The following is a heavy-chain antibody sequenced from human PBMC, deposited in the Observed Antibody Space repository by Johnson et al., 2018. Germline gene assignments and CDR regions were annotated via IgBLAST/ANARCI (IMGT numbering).Heavy chain of an antibody. CDR3: AIEGVMEGEYYGPFEY. Sequence: QVQLVQSGGGVVQPGRSLRLSCAASGFTFSSYGMHWVRQAPGKGLEWVAVISYDGSNKYYADSVKGRFTISRDNSKNTLDLQMNSLRAEETAVYYCAIEGVMEGEYYGPFEYWGPGTLVTVAS. V-gene: IGHV3-30*03. D-gene: IGHD2/OR15-2a*01. CDR1: GFTFSSYG. CDR2: ISYDGSNK. J-gene: IGHJ1*01.